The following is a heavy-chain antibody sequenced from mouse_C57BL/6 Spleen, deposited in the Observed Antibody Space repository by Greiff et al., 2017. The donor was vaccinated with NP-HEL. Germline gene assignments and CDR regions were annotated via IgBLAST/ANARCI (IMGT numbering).Heavy chain of an antibody. D-gene: IGHD1-1*01. V-gene: IGHV5-9-1*02. J-gene: IGHJ4*01. CDR2: ISSGGDYI. CDR1: GFTFSSYA. CDR3: TRVGIYYYGSSYNYAMDY. Sequence: EVMLVESGEGLVKPGGSLKLSCAASGFTFSSYAMSWVRQTPEKRLEWVAYISSGGDYIYYADTVKGRFTITRDNARNTLSLQMSSLKSEDTAMYYCTRVGIYYYGSSYNYAMDYWGQGASVTVSS.